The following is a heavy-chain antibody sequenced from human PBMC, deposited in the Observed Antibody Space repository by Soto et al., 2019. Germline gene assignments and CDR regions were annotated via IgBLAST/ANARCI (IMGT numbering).Heavy chain of an antibody. CDR1: GFTFSTYS. CDR2: ISSTSDTI. Sequence: GGSLRLSCAASGFTFSTYSMSWVRQAPGKGLEWVSYISSTSDTIYYADSVKGRFTISRDNAKNSLYLHMNSLSAEDTAVYYCARDRGCSGGICYRDLGYWGQGTLVTVSS. CDR3: ARDRGCSGGICYRDLGY. D-gene: IGHD2-15*01. V-gene: IGHV3-48*01. J-gene: IGHJ4*02.